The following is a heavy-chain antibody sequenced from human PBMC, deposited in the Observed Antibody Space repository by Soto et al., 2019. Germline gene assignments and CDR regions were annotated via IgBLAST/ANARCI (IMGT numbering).Heavy chain of an antibody. CDR2: IIPIFGTA. D-gene: IGHD3-22*01. CDR1: GGTFSSYA. CDR3: ARDLYSRGYYDSSGYSPFDY. V-gene: IGHV1-69*13. J-gene: IGHJ4*02. Sequence: GASVKVSCKASGGTFSSYAISWVRQAPGQGLEWMGGIIPIFGTANYAQKFQGRVTITADESTSTAYMELSSLRSEDTAVYYCARDLYSRGYYDSSGYSPFDYWGQGTLVTVSS.